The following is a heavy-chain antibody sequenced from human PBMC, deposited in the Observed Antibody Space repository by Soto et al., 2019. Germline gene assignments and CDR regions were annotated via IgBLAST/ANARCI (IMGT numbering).Heavy chain of an antibody. V-gene: IGHV1-18*01. CDR1: GYTFTSYG. Sequence: QVQLVQSGPEVKKPGASVKVSCKTSGYTFTSYGIAWVRQAPGQGLEWMGWISTSKGDTNYAQKFQGRVTMTTDTSTRTAYMELRSLRSADTALYYCATRSTAFDFWGQGSLVTVSS. J-gene: IGHJ4*02. CDR3: ATRSTAFDF. CDR2: ISTSKGDT.